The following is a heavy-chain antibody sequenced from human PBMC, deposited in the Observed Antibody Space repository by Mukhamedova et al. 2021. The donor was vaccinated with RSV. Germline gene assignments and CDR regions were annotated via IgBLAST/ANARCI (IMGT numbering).Heavy chain of an antibody. J-gene: IGHJ3*02. Sequence: LEWLALIDWDDDKYYSTFLKTRLTISKDTSKNQVVLTMTNMDPGETATYYCARSGVPPDGFDIWGQGTVVTVSS. V-gene: IGHV2-70*01. D-gene: IGHD3-10*01. CDR2: IDWDDDK. CDR3: ARSGVPPDGFDI.